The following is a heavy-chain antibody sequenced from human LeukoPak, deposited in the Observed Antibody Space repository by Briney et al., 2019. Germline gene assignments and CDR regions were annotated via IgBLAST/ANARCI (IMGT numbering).Heavy chain of an antibody. V-gene: IGHV3-23*01. CDR3: AKDGLYSTSPKAFDV. CDR2: ISGSGGST. CDR1: GFTFSSYA. Sequence: GGSLRLSCAASGFTFSSYAMTWVRQAPGKGLEWVSAISGSGGSTYYADSVKGRFTISRDSSENTLFLQMNSLRPEDTAVYYCAKDGLYSTSPKAFDVWGQGTMVTVSS. J-gene: IGHJ3*01. D-gene: IGHD6-6*01.